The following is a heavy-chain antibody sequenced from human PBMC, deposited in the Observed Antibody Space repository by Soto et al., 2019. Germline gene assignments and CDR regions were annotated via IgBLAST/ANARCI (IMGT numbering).Heavy chain of an antibody. CDR2: IYYSGST. CDR3: ARVGCSGGSCYEFWFDP. Sequence: QVQLQESGPGLVKPSQTLSLTCTVSGGSISSGDYYWSWIRQPPGKGLEWIGYIYYSGSTYYNPSLKSRVTISVATAKNQFSLKLSSVTAADTAVYYCARVGCSGGSCYEFWFDPWGQGTLVTVSS. CDR1: GGSISSGDYY. V-gene: IGHV4-30-4*01. D-gene: IGHD2-15*01. J-gene: IGHJ5*02.